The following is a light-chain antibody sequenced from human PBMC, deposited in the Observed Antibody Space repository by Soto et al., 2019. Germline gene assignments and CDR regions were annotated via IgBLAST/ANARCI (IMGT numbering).Light chain of an antibody. J-gene: IGLJ2*01. CDR2: EVS. CDR3: SSQTGSATVL. V-gene: IGLV2-14*01. CDR1: SSDVGAYNF. Sequence: QSALTQPASVSGSPGQSITISCTRTSSDVGAYNFVSWYQQFPGKAPKLMIYEVSNRPSGVSDRFSGSKSGNTASLIISGLQAEDEADYYCSSQTGSATVLFGGGTKLTVL.